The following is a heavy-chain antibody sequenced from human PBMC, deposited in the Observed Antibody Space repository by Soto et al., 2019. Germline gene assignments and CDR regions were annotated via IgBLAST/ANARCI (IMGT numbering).Heavy chain of an antibody. J-gene: IGHJ2*01. Sequence: GESLKISCKGSGYSFTSYWISGVRQMPGEGLEWMGRIDPSDSYTNYSPSFQGHVTISADKSISTAYLQWSSLKASDTAMYYCARHETTYYDSSGYYSNWYFDLWGRGTLVTVSS. CDR1: GYSFTSYW. CDR3: ARHETTYYDSSGYYSNWYFDL. CDR2: IDPSDSYT. D-gene: IGHD3-22*01. V-gene: IGHV5-10-1*01.